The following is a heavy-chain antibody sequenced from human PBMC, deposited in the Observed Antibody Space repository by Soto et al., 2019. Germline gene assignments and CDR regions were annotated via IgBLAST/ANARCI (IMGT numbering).Heavy chain of an antibody. V-gene: IGHV3-23*01. Sequence: PGGTLRLSCAASGFTFSSYAMSWVRQAPGKGLEWVSAISGSGGSTYYADSVKGRFTISRDNSQNTLYLQMNSLRAEDTAVYFCAIPSVAGKGYYYYYMDVWGKGTTVTVSS. CDR1: GFTFSSYA. CDR2: ISGSGGST. D-gene: IGHD6-19*01. CDR3: AIPSVAGKGYYYYYMDV. J-gene: IGHJ6*03.